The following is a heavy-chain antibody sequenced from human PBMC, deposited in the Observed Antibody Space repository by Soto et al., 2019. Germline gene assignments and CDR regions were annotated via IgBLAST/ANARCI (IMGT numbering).Heavy chain of an antibody. D-gene: IGHD3-10*01. J-gene: IGHJ4*02. Sequence: PGGSLRLSCAASGFTFSSYAMHWVRQAPGKGLEYVSAISSNGGSTYYANSVKGRFTISRDNSKNTLYLQMNSLRAEDTALYYYARDRHYYGSGSGPQDYWGQGTLVTVSS. CDR1: GFTFSSYA. CDR2: ISSNGGST. V-gene: IGHV3-64*01. CDR3: ARDRHYYGSGSGPQDY.